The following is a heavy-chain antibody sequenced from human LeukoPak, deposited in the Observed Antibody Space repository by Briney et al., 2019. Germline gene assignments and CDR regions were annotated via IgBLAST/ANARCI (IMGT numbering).Heavy chain of an antibody. V-gene: IGHV3-23*01. CDR1: GFTFSSHA. D-gene: IGHD2-15*01. CDR3: ARDLLGVSYGMDV. J-gene: IGHJ6*02. CDR2: ISISGDDT. Sequence: PGGSLRLSCAASGFTFSSHAMSWVRQAPGKGLEWVSSISISGDDTLYADSVKGRFTISRDNSKNTLYLQMNSLRAEDTAVYYCARDLLGVSYGMDVWGQGTTVTVSS.